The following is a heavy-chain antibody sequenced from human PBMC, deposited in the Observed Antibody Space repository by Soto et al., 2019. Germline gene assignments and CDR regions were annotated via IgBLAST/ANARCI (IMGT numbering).Heavy chain of an antibody. Sequence: EVQLVESGGGLIQPGGSLRLSCAASGFTVSSNYMSSVRQAPGKGLEWVSVIYSGGSTYYADSVKGRFTISRDNSKNTLYLQMNSLRAEDTAVYYCARDQAGYSSSWYSDYWGQGTLVTVS. CDR3: ARDQAGYSSSWYSDY. CDR1: GFTVSSNY. V-gene: IGHV3-53*01. J-gene: IGHJ4*02. D-gene: IGHD6-13*01. CDR2: IYSGGST.